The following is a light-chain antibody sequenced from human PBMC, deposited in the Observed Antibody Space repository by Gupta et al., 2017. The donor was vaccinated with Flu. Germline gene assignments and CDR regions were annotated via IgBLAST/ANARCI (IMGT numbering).Light chain of an antibody. J-gene: IGLJ3*02. V-gene: IGLV2-11*01. CDR3: CSYAGSYTQWV. CDR2: DVT. CDR1: SSDVGGYNY. Sequence: QSALSQPRPVSGSSGQFATISCTGTSSDVGGYNYVSWYQQRPGKAPKVIIYDVTKRPSGVPDRFSGSKSASTASLTISGLQGEDEADYYCCSYAGSYTQWVFGGGTKLTVL.